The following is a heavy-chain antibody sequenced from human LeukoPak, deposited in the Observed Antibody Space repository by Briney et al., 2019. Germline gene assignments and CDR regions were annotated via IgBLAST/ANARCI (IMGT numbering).Heavy chain of an antibody. CDR3: AREKSTTPTAQFDY. CDR2: ISKSGTTI. V-gene: IGHV3-11*01. CDR1: GFTFTNYN. D-gene: IGHD1-1*01. J-gene: IGHJ4*02. Sequence: GGSLRLSCAVSGFTFTNYNMNWIRQAPGEGLEWVSYISKSGTTIYYADSAKGRFTISRDNAKNSLYLQMNSLRAEDTAVYYCAREKSTTPTAQFDYLGQGTLVRVSS.